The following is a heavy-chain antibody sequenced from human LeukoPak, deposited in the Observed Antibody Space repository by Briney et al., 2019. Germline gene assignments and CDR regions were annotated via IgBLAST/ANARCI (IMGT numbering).Heavy chain of an antibody. CDR2: IYTSGST. V-gene: IGHV4-4*09. CDR3: ARLRFGEFFDY. CDR1: GGSICSYY. J-gene: IGHJ4*02. D-gene: IGHD3-10*01. Sequence: PSETLSLTCTVSGGSICSYYWSWIRQPPGKGLEWIGYIYTSGSTNYNPSLKSRVTISVDTSKNQFSLKLSSVTAADTAVYYCARLRFGEFFDYWGQGTLVTVSS.